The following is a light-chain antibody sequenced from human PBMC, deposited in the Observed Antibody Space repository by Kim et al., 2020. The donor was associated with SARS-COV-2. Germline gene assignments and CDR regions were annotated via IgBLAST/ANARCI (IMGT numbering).Light chain of an antibody. CDR3: QQYNSWPPT. J-gene: IGKJ1*01. CDR2: DAS. Sequence: EIVMTQSPATLSVSPGERATVSCRASQSISSKLGWYQQKPGQAPRLLIYDASTRATAIPARFSGSGSGTEFTLTISSLQSDDFVVYYCQQYNSWPPTFGPGTKVDIK. CDR1: QSISSK. V-gene: IGKV3-15*01.